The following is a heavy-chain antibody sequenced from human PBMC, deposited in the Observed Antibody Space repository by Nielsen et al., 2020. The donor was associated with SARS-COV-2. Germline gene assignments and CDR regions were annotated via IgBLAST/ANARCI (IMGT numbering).Heavy chain of an antibody. CDR2: VSHSGST. CDR1: GDSVSSHDW. D-gene: IGHD2-2*02. CDR3: ARGDLVVVPSPLLGLGPIFYYFCLDV. Sequence: SETLSLTCAVSGDSVSSHDWWTWVRLSPGRGLEWLGEVSHSGSTNYNPSLKSRVTLSMDKSKNQFSLRLTSVSAADTAVYFCARGDLVVVPSPLLGLGPIFYYFCLDVWGKGTTVIVSS. V-gene: IGHV4-4*02. J-gene: IGHJ6*03.